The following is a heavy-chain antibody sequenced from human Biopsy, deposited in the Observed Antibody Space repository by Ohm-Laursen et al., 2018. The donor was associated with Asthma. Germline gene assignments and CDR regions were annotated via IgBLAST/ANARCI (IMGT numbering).Heavy chain of an antibody. CDR3: AREPIKATYFYGMDV. CDR1: GFSFSNYG. V-gene: IGHV3-30*03. CDR2: ISNDGKNE. Sequence: SLRLSCAASGFSFSNYGMHWVRQAPGKGLEWVAVISNDGKNEYYGDSVKGRFTISRDKSKSTLYLQLSSLRAEDTAVYFCAREPIKATYFYGMDVWGQGTTVTVSS. J-gene: IGHJ6*02. D-gene: IGHD3-9*01.